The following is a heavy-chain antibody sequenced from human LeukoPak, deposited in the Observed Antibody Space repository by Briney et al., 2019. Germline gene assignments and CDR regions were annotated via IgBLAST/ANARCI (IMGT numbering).Heavy chain of an antibody. V-gene: IGHV3-30-3*01. CDR3: ARASDGY. Sequence: GRSLRLSRAASGFTFSSYAMHWVRQAPGKGLEWVAVISYDGSNKYYTYHVKGRFTISRDNSKNTLYLQMNSLRAQDTAVYYCARASDGYWGQGTLVTVSS. D-gene: IGHD2-8*01. CDR2: ISYDGSNK. CDR1: GFTFSSYA. J-gene: IGHJ4*02.